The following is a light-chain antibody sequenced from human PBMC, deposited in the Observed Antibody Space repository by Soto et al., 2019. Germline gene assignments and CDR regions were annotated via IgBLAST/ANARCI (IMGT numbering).Light chain of an antibody. Sequence: QPELTQSPSASASLGASVKLTCTLSSGHSNYAIAWHQQQPEKGPRYLMKVNSGGSHIKGDGIPDRFSGSSSGAERYLFISSLQSEDEADYYCPTWGTGSAIVVFGGGTQLTVL. CDR3: PTWGTGSAIVV. V-gene: IGLV4-69*01. CDR2: VNSGGSH. CDR1: SGHSNYA. J-gene: IGLJ7*01.